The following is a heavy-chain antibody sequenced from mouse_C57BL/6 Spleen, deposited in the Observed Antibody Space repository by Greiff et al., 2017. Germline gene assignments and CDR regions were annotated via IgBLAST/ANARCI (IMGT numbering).Heavy chain of an antibody. D-gene: IGHD2-12*01. V-gene: IGHV1-18*01. CDR1: GYTFTDYN. J-gene: IGHJ2*01. Sequence: VHVKQSGPELVKPGASVKIPCKASGYTFTDYNMDWVKQSHGKSLEWIGDINPNNGGTIYNQKFKGKATLTVDKSSSTAYMELRSLTSEDTAVYYCASRRLGYWGQGTTLTVSS. CDR3: ASRRLGY. CDR2: INPNNGGT.